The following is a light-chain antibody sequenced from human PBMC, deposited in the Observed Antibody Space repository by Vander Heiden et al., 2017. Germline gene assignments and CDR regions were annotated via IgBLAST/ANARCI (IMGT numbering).Light chain of an antibody. Sequence: DIQMTQSPSSLSASVRDRITITCRASKSISSYLKWYQQKPGKAPKLLIYAASSLQSGVPSRCSGSGSGTDSTLTISSLQPEDFATYYCQQSYSTITFGQGTRLEIK. CDR1: KSISSY. V-gene: IGKV1-39*01. J-gene: IGKJ5*01. CDR2: AAS. CDR3: QQSYSTIT.